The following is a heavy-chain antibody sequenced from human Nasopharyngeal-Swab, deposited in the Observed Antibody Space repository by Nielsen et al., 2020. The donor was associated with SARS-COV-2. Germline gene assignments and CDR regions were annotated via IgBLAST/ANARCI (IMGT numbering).Heavy chain of an antibody. J-gene: IGHJ4*02. V-gene: IGHV3-23*01. CDR3: AKWGYYDSSGYLDY. CDR1: GFTFSSYA. Sequence: GESLKISCAASGFTFSSYAMGWVRQAPGKGLEWVSAISGSGGSTYYADSVKGRFTISRDNSKNTLYLQMNSLRAEDTAVYYCAKWGYYDSSGYLDYWGQGTLVTVSS. D-gene: IGHD3-22*01. CDR2: ISGSGGST.